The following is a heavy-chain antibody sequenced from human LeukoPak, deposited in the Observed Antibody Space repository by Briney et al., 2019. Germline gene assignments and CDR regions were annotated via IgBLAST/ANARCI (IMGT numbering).Heavy chain of an antibody. Sequence: GGSLRLSCAASGFTFSRYWMSWVRQAPGKGLEWVALIWADGSNQFSADSVKGRVNMARDNAKNTVYLQMDSLRVDDTAVYFCAREAVISGWSGDMDVWGQGTTVTVSS. V-gene: IGHV3-33*08. J-gene: IGHJ6*02. CDR3: AREAVISGWSGDMDV. D-gene: IGHD6-19*01. CDR2: IWADGSNQ. CDR1: GFTFSRYW.